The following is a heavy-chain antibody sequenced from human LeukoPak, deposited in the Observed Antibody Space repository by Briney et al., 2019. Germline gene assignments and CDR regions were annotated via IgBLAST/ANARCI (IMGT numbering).Heavy chain of an antibody. Sequence: GGSLRLSCAASGFTFSSYAMSWVRQAPGKGLEWVSAISGSGGSTYYADSVKGGFTISRDNSKNPLYLQMNSLRAEAPAVYYCAKGGGMTGEDFDYWGQGTLVTVSS. CDR1: GFTFSSYA. V-gene: IGHV3-23*01. CDR2: ISGSGGST. CDR3: AKGGGMTGEDFDY. D-gene: IGHD1-20*01. J-gene: IGHJ4*02.